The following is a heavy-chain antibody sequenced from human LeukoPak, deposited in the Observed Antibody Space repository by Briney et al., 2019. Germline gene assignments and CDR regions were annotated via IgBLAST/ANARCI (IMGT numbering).Heavy chain of an antibody. J-gene: IGHJ4*02. D-gene: IGHD5-18*01. CDR1: GFTFSSYA. CDR2: ISGSGGST. Sequence: GGSLRLSCAASGFTFSSYAMSWVRQAPGKGLEWVSAISGSGGSTYYADSVKARFTISRDNSKNTLFLQMSGLRAEDTAVYYCAKSGRGYGYGSSYFDFWGQGILVTVSS. CDR3: AKSGRGYGYGSSYFDF. V-gene: IGHV3-23*01.